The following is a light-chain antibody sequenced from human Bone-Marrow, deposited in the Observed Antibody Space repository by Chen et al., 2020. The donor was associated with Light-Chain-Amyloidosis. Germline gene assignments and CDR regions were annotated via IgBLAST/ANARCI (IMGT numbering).Light chain of an antibody. Sequence: IVLTQSPGTLSLSPGETATLSCRASQNLHNNWVAWYQQRPGQAPRLLIFGASSRASDIPQRFSGSGSGTDFTLTISGLEPEDFAVYYWQQYGSSPRTFGQGTRVEIK. CDR2: GAS. J-gene: IGKJ1*01. V-gene: IGKV3-20*01. CDR3: QQYGSSPRT. CDR1: QNLHNNW.